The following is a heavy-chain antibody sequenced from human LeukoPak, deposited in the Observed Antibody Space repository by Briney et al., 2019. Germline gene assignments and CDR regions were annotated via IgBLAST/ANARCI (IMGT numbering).Heavy chain of an antibody. CDR3: AADWEVPNAYDI. D-gene: IGHD1-26*01. CDR2: ISGSGGST. Sequence: PGGSLRLSCAASGFTFSSYAMSWVRQAPGKGLEWVSAISGSGGSTYYADSVKGRFTISRDNSKNTLYLQMNSLRAEDTAVYYCAADWEVPNAYDIWGQGTMVTVSS. V-gene: IGHV3-23*01. CDR1: GFTFSSYA. J-gene: IGHJ3*02.